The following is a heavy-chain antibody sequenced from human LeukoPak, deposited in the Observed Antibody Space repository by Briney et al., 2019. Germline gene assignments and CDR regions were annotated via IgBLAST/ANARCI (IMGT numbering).Heavy chain of an antibody. CDR2: ISPRGDIT. Sequence: PGGTLRLSCAGSGFRFSNHGMNWVRQAPGKGLEWVSGISPRGDITYYADSVKGRFTISRDSSKNTLFLQMNRLRPEDAAVYYCAKAPVTTCRGAYYYPFDYWGQGTLVTVSS. CDR1: GFRFSNHG. V-gene: IGHV3-23*01. J-gene: IGHJ4*02. D-gene: IGHD2-15*01. CDR3: AKAPVTTCRGAYYYPFDY.